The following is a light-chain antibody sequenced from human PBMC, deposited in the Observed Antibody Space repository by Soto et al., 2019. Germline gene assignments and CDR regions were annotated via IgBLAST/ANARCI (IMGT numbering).Light chain of an antibody. CDR1: SSDVVAYNY. J-gene: IGLJ2*01. Sequence: QSALTQPASVSGSPGQSITISCTGTSSDVVAYNYVSWYQQHPVKAPKRMIYDVSSRPSGISNRFSGSKSGNTASLTISGVQAEDEADYYCSSYASSSTVIFGGGTKVTVL. V-gene: IGLV2-14*01. CDR3: SSYASSSTVI. CDR2: DVS.